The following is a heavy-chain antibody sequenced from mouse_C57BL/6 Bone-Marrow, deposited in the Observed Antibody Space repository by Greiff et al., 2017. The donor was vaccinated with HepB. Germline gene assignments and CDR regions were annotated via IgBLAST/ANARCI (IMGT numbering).Heavy chain of an antibody. CDR3: AISPHYYGSSYGWYFDV. J-gene: IGHJ1*03. V-gene: IGHV7-3*01. CDR2: IRNKANGYTT. CDR1: GFTFTDYY. Sequence: DVQLVESGGGLVQPGGSLSLSCAASGFTFTDYYMSWVRQPPGKALEWLGFIRNKANGYTTEYSASVKGRFTISRDNSQSILYLQMNALRAEDSATYYCAISPHYYGSSYGWYFDVWGTGTTVTVSS. D-gene: IGHD1-1*01.